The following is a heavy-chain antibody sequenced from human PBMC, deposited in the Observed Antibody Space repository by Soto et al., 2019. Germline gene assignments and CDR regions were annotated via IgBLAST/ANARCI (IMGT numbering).Heavy chain of an antibody. CDR2: TSYDGGKN. V-gene: IGHV3-30*03. D-gene: IGHD3-10*01. CDR3: ARVESSGAAKYFIAY. CDR1: GFTFQNYS. J-gene: IGHJ4*02. Sequence: QVQLVESGGGVVQPGRSLRLSCAASGFTFQNYSMHWVRQAPGKGLEWVAVTSYDGGKNFYADSVKGRFTTSRDNSKNTLYRQMNSLRAGDTAIYYCARVESSGAAKYFIAYWGQGTLVTVSS.